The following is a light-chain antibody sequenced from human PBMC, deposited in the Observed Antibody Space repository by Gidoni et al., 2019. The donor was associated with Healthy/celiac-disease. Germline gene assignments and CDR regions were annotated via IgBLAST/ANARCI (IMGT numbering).Light chain of an antibody. CDR2: DDS. J-gene: IGLJ2*01. V-gene: IGLV3-21*02. CDR3: QVWDSSSDVV. Sequence: SYVLTQPPAVSVAPGQTARITCGGNNIGSKSVHCYHQKPGQAPVLVVYDDSDRPSGIPERFSGSNSGNTATPTISRVEAGDEADYYCQVWDSSSDVVFGGGTKLTVL. CDR1: NIGSKS.